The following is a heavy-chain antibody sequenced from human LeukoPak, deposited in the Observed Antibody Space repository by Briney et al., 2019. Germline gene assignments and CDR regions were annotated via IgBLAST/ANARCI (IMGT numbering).Heavy chain of an antibody. CDR3: ARVHSWFGEFLAIDY. V-gene: IGHV3-23*01. CDR2: ISGSGGST. CDR1: GFTFSSYA. Sequence: GGSLRLSCAASGFTFSSYAMSWVRQAPGKGLEWVSAISGSGGSTYYADSVKGRFTISRDNSKNTLYLQMNSLRAEDTAVYYCARVHSWFGEFLAIDYWGQGTLVTVSS. J-gene: IGHJ4*02. D-gene: IGHD3-10*01.